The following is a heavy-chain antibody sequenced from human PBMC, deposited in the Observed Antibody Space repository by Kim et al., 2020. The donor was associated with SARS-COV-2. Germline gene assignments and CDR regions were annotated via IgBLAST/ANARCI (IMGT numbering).Heavy chain of an antibody. CDR1: GFTFSSYS. D-gene: IGHD6-13*01. CDR3: AGHRRSRGIAAATGWYYYGMDV. J-gene: IGHJ6*02. CDR2: ISSSSSTI. V-gene: IGHV3-48*04. Sequence: GGSLRLSCAASGFTFSSYSMNWVRQAPGKGLEWVSYISSSSSTIYYADSVKGRFTISRDNAKNSLYLQMNSLRAEDTAVYYCAGHRRSRGIAAATGWYYYGMDVWGQGTTVTVSS.